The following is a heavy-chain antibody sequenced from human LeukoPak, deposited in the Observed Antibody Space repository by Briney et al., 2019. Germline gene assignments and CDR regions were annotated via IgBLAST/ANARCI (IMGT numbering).Heavy chain of an antibody. V-gene: IGHV1-2*02. Sequence: GASVKVSCKASGYTFTYYYIHWMRQAPGQGLEWMGWINPDGGDTSYAQKFQGRVTMTRDTSISTVYVELSRLRSDDTAVYYCARSDSYTWFDPWGQGTLVTVSS. D-gene: IGHD2-15*01. CDR1: GYTFTYYY. CDR3: ARSDSYTWFDP. J-gene: IGHJ5*02. CDR2: INPDGGDT.